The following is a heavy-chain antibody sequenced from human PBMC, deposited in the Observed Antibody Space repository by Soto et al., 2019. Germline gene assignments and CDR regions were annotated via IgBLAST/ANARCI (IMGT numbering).Heavy chain of an antibody. Sequence: EFQLVESGGGLVRPGGSLRLSCADSGFTFSSFSMNWVRQAPGKGLEWVSSISSTSSVIYYADSVEGRFTISRDNAKSSLYLQMNSLRVEDMAVYYCVRGGRGYTKDDVFDIWGLGTMVTVSA. D-gene: IGHD2-2*02. CDR1: GFTFSSFS. CDR2: ISSTSSVI. J-gene: IGHJ3*02. CDR3: VRGGRGYTKDDVFDI. V-gene: IGHV3-21*01.